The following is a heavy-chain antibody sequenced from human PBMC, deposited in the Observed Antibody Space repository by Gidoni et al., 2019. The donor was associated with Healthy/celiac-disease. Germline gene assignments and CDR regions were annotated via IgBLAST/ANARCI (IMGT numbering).Heavy chain of an antibody. CDR2: IVVGSGNT. CDR3: AAEGVEQNYYYYGMDV. CDR1: GFTFTSSA. D-gene: IGHD2-15*01. V-gene: IGHV1-58*01. J-gene: IGHJ6*02. Sequence: QMQLVQSGPEVKKPGTSVKVSCKASGFTFTSSAVQWVRQARGQRLEWIGWIVVGSGNTNYAQKFQERVTITRDMSTSTAYMELSSLRSEDTAVYYCAAEGVEQNYYYYGMDVWGQGTTVTVSS.